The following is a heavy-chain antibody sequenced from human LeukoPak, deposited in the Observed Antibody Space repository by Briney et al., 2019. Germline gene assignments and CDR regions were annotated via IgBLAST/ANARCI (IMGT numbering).Heavy chain of an antibody. V-gene: IGHV3-7*01. CDR1: GFTFSSYW. D-gene: IGHD3-10*01. J-gene: IGHJ6*03. Sequence: GGSLRLSCAASGFTFSSYWMSWVRQAPGKGLEWVANIKQDGSEKYYVDSVKGRFTVSRDNAKNSLYLQMNSLRAEDTAVYYCARGGSGSSPLMRGYYYYYYMDVWGKGTTVTISS. CDR3: ARGGSGSSPLMRGYYYYYYMDV. CDR2: IKQDGSEK.